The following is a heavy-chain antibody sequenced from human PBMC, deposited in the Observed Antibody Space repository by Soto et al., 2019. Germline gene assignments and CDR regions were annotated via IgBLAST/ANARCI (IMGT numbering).Heavy chain of an antibody. J-gene: IGHJ4*02. CDR2: ISGSGGST. D-gene: IGHD2-2*01. CDR1: GFTFSSYA. V-gene: IGHV3-23*01. Sequence: GGSLRLSCAASGFTFSSYAMSWVRQAPGKGLEWVSAISGSGGSTYYADSVKGRFTISRDNSKNTLYLQMNSLRAEDTAVYYCASPYCSSTSCYGSYFDYWGQGTLVTVSS. CDR3: ASPYCSSTSCYGSYFDY.